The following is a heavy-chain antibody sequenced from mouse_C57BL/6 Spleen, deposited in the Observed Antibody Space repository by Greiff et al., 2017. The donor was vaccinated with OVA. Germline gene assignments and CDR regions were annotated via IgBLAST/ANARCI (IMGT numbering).Heavy chain of an antibody. CDR3: ARNYGSRRGFDY. Sequence: EVQLQQSGPELVKPGASVKISCKASGYTFTDYYMNWVKQSHGKSLEWIGDINPNNGGTSYNQKFKGKATLTVDKSSSTAYMELRSLTSEDSAVYYCARNYGSRRGFDYWGQGTTLTVSS. CDR2: INPNNGGT. D-gene: IGHD1-1*01. CDR1: GYTFTDYY. J-gene: IGHJ2*01. V-gene: IGHV1-26*01.